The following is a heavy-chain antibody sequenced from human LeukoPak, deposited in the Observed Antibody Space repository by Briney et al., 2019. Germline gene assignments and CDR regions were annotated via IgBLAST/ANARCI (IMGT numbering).Heavy chain of an antibody. D-gene: IGHD3-22*01. V-gene: IGHV4-4*02. Sequence: SETLSLTCTVSGDSINSLDLWSWVRQPPGKGLEWIGEMYLSGTTHSNPSVKSRVTISIDKSKNQFFLNLSSVTAADTAVYYCAGLVGRYSSGLYYYYFDYWGQGTLVTVSS. CDR1: GDSINSLDL. CDR2: MYLSGTT. J-gene: IGHJ4*02. CDR3: AGLVGRYSSGLYYYYFDY.